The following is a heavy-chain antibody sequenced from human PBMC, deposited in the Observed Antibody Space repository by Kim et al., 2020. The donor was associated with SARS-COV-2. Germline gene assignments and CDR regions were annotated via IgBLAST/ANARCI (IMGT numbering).Heavy chain of an antibody. J-gene: IGHJ6*03. CDR2: IYSGGST. Sequence: GGSLRLSCAASGFTVSSNYMSWVRQAPGKGLEWVSVIYSGGSTYYADSVKGRFTISRDNSKNTLYLQMNSLRAEDTAVYYCARVIGEASYYYYYYMDVWGKGTTVTVSS. V-gene: IGHV3-53*01. CDR1: GFTVSSNY. CDR3: ARVIGEASYYYYYYMDV. D-gene: IGHD3-10*01.